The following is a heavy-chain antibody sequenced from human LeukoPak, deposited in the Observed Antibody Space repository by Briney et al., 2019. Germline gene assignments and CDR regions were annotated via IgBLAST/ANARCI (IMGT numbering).Heavy chain of an antibody. D-gene: IGHD5-18*01. CDR1: GGSFSGYY. Sequence: PSETLSLTYAVYGGSFSGYYWSWIRQPPGKGLEWIGEINHSGSTNYNPSLKSRVTISVDTSKNQFSLKLSSVTAADTAVYYCARGLGYSYGPHFEYWGQGTLVTVSS. V-gene: IGHV4-34*01. CDR3: ARGLGYSYGPHFEY. J-gene: IGHJ4*02. CDR2: INHSGST.